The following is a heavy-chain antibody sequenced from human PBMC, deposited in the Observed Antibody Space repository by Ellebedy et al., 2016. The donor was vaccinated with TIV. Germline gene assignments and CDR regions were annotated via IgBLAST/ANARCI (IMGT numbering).Heavy chain of an antibody. J-gene: IGHJ3*02. V-gene: IGHV4-59*01. CDR1: GASISSYY. CDR2: IYYSGST. Sequence: MPSETLSLTCTVSGASISSYYWRWIRQPPGKGLEWIGYIYYSGSTNYNPSLKSRVTISVDTSKNQFYLKLSSVTAADTAVYYCARSPQVAVAGTVPLGSFDIWGQGTMVTVSS. D-gene: IGHD6-19*01. CDR3: ARSPQVAVAGTVPLGSFDI.